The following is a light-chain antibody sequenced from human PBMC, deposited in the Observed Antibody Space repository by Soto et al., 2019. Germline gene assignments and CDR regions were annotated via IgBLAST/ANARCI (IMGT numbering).Light chain of an antibody. CDR2: KAS. V-gene: IGKV1-5*03. CDR1: QTIRSW. J-gene: IGKJ1*01. Sequence: DIQMTQSPSTLSGSVGDRVTITCRASQTIRSWLAWYQQKPGKAPKLLIYKASTLKSGVPSRFSLSASWTEFTLTISSLQPDDFATYYCQHYNSYSEAVGQGTKVDIK. CDR3: QHYNSYSEA.